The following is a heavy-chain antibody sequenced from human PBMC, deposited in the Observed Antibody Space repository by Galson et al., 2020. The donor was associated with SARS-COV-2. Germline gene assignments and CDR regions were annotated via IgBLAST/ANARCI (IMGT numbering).Heavy chain of an antibody. D-gene: IGHD6-13*01. Sequence: GGSLRLSCAASGFTFNTYGMSWVRQAPGKGLEWVSGIGSRGGNTYYADSVKGRYTITRENSRSTVYLKMNSMRAEDTAVYYCAKSYSSTYYYFYYMDDWGKGTTVTVSS. V-gene: IGHV3-23*01. CDR1: GFTFNTYG. CDR2: IGSRGGNT. J-gene: IGHJ6*03. CDR3: AKSYSSTYYYFYYMDD.